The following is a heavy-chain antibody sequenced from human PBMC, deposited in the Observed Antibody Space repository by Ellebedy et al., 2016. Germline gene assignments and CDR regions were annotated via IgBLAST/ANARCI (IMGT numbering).Heavy chain of an antibody. Sequence: GESLKISXAASGFTFSTYAMNWVRQAPGKGLEWVSYINSQINAMYYADSVRGRFTISRDNAKNSLYLQMSSLRAEDTAVYYCAKGRDSSGYSPRALDYWGQGSLVTVSS. CDR1: GFTFSTYA. J-gene: IGHJ4*02. V-gene: IGHV3-48*04. CDR2: INSQINAM. D-gene: IGHD3-22*01. CDR3: AKGRDSSGYSPRALDY.